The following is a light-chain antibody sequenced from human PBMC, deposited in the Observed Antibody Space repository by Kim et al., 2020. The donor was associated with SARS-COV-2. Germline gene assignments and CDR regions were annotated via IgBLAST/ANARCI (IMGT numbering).Light chain of an antibody. J-gene: IGLJ2*01. Sequence: SSELTQDPAVSVALGQTVRITCQGDSLRNYYASWYQQKPGQAPVLVIYGKNNRPSGIPDRFSGSSSGTTASLPITGAQAEDEADYYCNSRDSSGNHLVFG. CDR3: NSRDSSGNHLV. V-gene: IGLV3-19*01. CDR2: GKN. CDR1: SLRNYY.